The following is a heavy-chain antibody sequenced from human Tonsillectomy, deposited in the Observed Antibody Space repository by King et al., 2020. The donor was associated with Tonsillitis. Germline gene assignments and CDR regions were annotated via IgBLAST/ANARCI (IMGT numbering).Heavy chain of an antibody. D-gene: IGHD3-22*01. J-gene: IGHJ5*02. V-gene: IGHV3-30-3*01. Sequence: VQLVESGGGVVQPGRSLRLSCAASGFTFSNYPMHWVRQAPGKGLEWVADISYDGSNKYYADSVKGRFTVSRDNSKNTLYMQMNSLRGEETAVYYCARAPNYYSAPLRFEPWGQGALVTVSS. CDR2: ISYDGSNK. CDR1: GFTFSNYP. CDR3: ARAPNYYSAPLRFEP.